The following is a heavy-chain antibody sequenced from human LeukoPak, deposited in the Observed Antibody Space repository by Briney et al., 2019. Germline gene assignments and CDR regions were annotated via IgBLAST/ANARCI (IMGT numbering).Heavy chain of an antibody. Sequence: SQTLSLTCTVSGGSISSGGYYWSWIRQHPGKGLEWIGYIYYSGSTYYNPSLKSRVTMSADTSKNQLSLKLSSVTAADTAVYYCARRGRDGSYYYFDYWGQGTLVTVSS. CDR2: IYYSGST. CDR3: ARRGRDGSYYYFDY. D-gene: IGHD1-26*01. J-gene: IGHJ4*02. CDR1: GGSISSGGYY. V-gene: IGHV4-31*03.